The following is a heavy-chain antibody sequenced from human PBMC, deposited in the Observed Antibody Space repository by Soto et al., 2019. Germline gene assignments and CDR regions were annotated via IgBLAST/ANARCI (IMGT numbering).Heavy chain of an antibody. CDR3: ATYDSSGLAF. J-gene: IGHJ4*02. Sequence: SDTLSLTCTVPRGSISSYYWNLIRQPPGKGLEWIGYIYYSGTTYYNPSLKSRLTISIDTSKKQFSLRLTSVTAADTAVYYCATYDSSGLAFWGQGTLVTVS. CDR1: RGSISSYY. V-gene: IGHV4-59*08. CDR2: IYYSGTT. D-gene: IGHD3-22*01.